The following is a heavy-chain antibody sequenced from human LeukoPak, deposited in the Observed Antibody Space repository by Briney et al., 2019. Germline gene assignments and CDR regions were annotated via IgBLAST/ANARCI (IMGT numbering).Heavy chain of an antibody. J-gene: IGHJ6*02. CDR3: ARDSSTSYYYYGMDV. V-gene: IGHV1-2*02. D-gene: IGHD2-2*01. CDR1: GYTFTGYY. Sequence: ASVKVSCKASGYTFTGYYMHWVRQAPGQGLEWMGWINPNSGGTNYAQKFQGRVTMTRDTSISTAYMELSRLRSDDTAVYYYARDSSTSYYYYGMDVWGQGTTVTVSS. CDR2: INPNSGGT.